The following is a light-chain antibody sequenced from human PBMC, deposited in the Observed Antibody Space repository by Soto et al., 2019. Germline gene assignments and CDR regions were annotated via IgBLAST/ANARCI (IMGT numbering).Light chain of an antibody. CDR1: SSDVGGYNY. Sequence: QSVLTQPASVPGSPGQSLTISCTGTSSDVGGYNYVSWYQQHPGKAPKLMIYEVSNRPSGVSNRFSGSKSGNTASLTISGLQAEDEADYYCSSYTSSSPFVFGTGTKVTV. CDR3: SSYTSSSPFV. CDR2: EVS. J-gene: IGLJ1*01. V-gene: IGLV2-14*01.